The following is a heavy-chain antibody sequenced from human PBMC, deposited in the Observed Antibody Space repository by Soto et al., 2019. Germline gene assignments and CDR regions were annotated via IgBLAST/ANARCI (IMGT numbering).Heavy chain of an antibody. CDR2: IIPIFGTA. V-gene: IGHV1-69*13. J-gene: IGHJ4*02. Sequence: ASVKVSCKASGGTFSSYAISWVRQAPGQGLEWMGGIIPIFGTANYAQKFQGRVTITADESTSTAYMELSSLRSEDTAVYYCARFSTGYYYGSGAPDYWGQGTLVTVSS. D-gene: IGHD3-10*01. CDR3: ARFSTGYYYGSGAPDY. CDR1: GGTFSSYA.